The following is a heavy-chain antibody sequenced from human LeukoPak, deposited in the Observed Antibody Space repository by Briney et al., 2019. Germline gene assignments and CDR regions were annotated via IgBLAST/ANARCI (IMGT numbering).Heavy chain of an antibody. D-gene: IGHD3-22*01. J-gene: IGHJ4*02. V-gene: IGHV3-23*01. Sequence: GGSLRLSCTASGFTFSSYAMSWVRQAPGKGLEWVSAISGSGGSTYYADSVKGRFTISRDNSKNTLYLQMNSLRAEDTAVYYCAKSVSSGYYVDYWGQGTLVTGSS. CDR2: ISGSGGST. CDR1: GFTFSSYA. CDR3: AKSVSSGYYVDY.